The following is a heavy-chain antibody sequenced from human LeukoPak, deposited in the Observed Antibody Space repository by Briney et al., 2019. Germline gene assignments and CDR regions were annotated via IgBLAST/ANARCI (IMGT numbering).Heavy chain of an antibody. V-gene: IGHV3-23*01. CDR2: ISKSGDIT. J-gene: IGHJ4*02. CDR1: GFTLSKYG. D-gene: IGHD4-17*01. Sequence: GGSLRLSCVASGFTLSKYGMKWVRQAAGKGLEYVSGISKSGDITHYVDSVKGRFTISRDNSKNTLYLQMNSLRAEDTAVYYCARDMTTVTTGGDYWGQGTLVTVSS. CDR3: ARDMTTVTTGGDY.